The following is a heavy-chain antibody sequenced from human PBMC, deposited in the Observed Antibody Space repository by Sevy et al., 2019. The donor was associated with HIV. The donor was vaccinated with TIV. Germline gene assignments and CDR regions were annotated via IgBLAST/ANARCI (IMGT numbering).Heavy chain of an antibody. V-gene: IGHV4-59*08. CDR1: GGSITSLY. CDR2: IYYNGHT. Sequence: SETPSLTCTVSGGSITSLYWNWIRQPPGKGLEWIANIYYNGHTNYNPSLKSRVTLSLDTSKNQFSLRLSSVTAADTAMYYCAGENAWGRGYSWGQGTLVTVSS. CDR3: AGENAWGRGYS. D-gene: IGHD1-26*01. J-gene: IGHJ4*02.